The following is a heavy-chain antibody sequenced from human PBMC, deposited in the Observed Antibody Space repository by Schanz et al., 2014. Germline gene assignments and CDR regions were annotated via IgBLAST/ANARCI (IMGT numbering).Heavy chain of an antibody. V-gene: IGHV1-69*02. CDR2: IIPIHGIV. J-gene: IGHJ5*02. CDR1: GGTFSTYP. CDR3: ARGPRGASA. D-gene: IGHD3-10*01. Sequence: QVQLVQSEAEVKKPGSSVKVSCKASGGTFSTYPINWLRQAPGQGLEWMGRIIPIHGIVNYAQRFQDRVRITADKSTSTAYMELSSLKSEDAAGYYCARGPRGASAWGQGTLVTVSS.